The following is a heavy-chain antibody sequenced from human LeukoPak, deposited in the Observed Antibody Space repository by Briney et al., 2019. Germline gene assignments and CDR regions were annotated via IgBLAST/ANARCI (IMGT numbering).Heavy chain of an antibody. CDR3: ARDRASSSYLVYYGMDV. CDR2: ISYDGSNK. D-gene: IGHD3-22*01. CDR1: GFTFSSYA. V-gene: IGHV3-30-3*01. J-gene: IGHJ6*02. Sequence: GGSLRLSCAASGFTFSSYAMHWVRQAPGKGLEWVAVISYDGSNKYYADSVKGRFTISRDNSKNTLYLQMNSLRAEDTAVYYCARDRASSSYLVYYGMDVWGQGTTVTVSS.